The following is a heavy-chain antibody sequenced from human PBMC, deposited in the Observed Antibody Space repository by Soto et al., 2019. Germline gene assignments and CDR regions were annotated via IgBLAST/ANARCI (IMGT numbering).Heavy chain of an antibody. D-gene: IGHD5-12*01. CDR3: ARDVRDGYNWLYRPDHDAFDI. CDR1: GFTFSSYE. V-gene: IGHV3-48*03. Sequence: PGGSLRLSCAASGFTFSSYEMNWVRQAPGKGLEWVSYISSSGSTIYYADSVKGRFTISRDNAKNSLYLQMNSLRAEDTAVYYCARDVRDGYNWLYRPDHDAFDIWGQGTMVTV. J-gene: IGHJ3*02. CDR2: ISSSGSTI.